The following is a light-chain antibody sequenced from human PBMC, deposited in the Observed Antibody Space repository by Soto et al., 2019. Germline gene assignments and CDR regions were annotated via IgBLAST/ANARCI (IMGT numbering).Light chain of an antibody. CDR2: GAS. CDR3: QQYGSSPP. J-gene: IGKJ4*01. V-gene: IGKV3-20*01. Sequence: EIVWTQSPGTLSLSPGERATLSCRASQSVSSGYLAWYQQKPGQAPRLLIYGASSRATGIPDRFSGSGSGTDFTLTISRLEPEDFAVCYCQQYGSSPPFGGGTKVEIK. CDR1: QSVSSGY.